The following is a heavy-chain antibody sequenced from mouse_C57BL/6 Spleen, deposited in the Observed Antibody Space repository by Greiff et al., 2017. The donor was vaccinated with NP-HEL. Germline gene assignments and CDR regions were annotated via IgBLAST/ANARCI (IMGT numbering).Heavy chain of an antibody. Sequence: EVQLVESGGDLVKPGGSLKLSCAASGFTFSSYGMSWVRQTPDKRLEWVATISSGGSYTYYPDSVKGRFTISRDNAKNTLYLQMSSLKSEDTAMYYCARQCLPWYFDVWGTGTTVTVSS. CDR1: GFTFSSYG. V-gene: IGHV5-6*01. CDR3: ARQCLPWYFDV. CDR2: ISSGGSYT. J-gene: IGHJ1*03.